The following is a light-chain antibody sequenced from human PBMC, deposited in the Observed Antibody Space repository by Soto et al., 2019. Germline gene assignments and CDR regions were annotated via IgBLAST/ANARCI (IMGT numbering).Light chain of an antibody. J-gene: IGKJ1*01. V-gene: IGKV3-15*01. Sequence: EIVMTQSPGTLSVSPGERATLSCRASHSVSGNLAWYQQRPGQAPRLLIYGASTRATGIPARFSGSGSETEFTLNITSLQSEDSAIYYCQQYNNWPTRTFGQGTKVEIK. CDR2: GAS. CDR3: QQYNNWPTRT. CDR1: HSVSGN.